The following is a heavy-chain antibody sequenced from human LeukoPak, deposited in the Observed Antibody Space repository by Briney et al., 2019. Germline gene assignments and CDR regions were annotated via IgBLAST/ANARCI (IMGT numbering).Heavy chain of an antibody. CDR2: IIPIFGTA. D-gene: IGHD6-19*01. J-gene: IGHJ4*02. Sequence: SVKVSCKASGGTFSSYAISWVRQAPGQGLEWMGGIIPIFGTANYAQKFQGRVTITADESTSAAYMELSSLRSEDTAVYYCAREALSGWYEPNAYWGQGTLVTVSS. CDR3: AREALSGWYEPNAY. V-gene: IGHV1-69*13. CDR1: GGTFSSYA.